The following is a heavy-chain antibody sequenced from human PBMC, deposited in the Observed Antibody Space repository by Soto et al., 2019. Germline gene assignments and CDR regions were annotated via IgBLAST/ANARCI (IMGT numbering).Heavy chain of an antibody. CDR2: ISAYNGNT. CDR1: GYSFTTYG. D-gene: IGHD3-10*01. V-gene: IGHV1-18*01. Sequence: QIQLVQSGAEVKKPGASVKVSCKASGYSFTTYGINWVRQAPGQGLEWMGWISAYNGNTKYAQNFQGRVTXPXXXSXXTAHMELRSLTSDDTAVYYCARGQRGYGSGSTYYYYYGMDVWGQGTTVTVSS. J-gene: IGHJ6*02. CDR3: ARGQRGYGSGSTYYYYYGMDV.